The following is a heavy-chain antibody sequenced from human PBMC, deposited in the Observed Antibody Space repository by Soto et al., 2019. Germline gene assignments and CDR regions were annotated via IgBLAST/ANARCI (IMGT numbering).Heavy chain of an antibody. CDR3: ARWPRLFYYYGMDV. J-gene: IGHJ6*02. V-gene: IGHV4-34*01. D-gene: IGHD6-6*01. CDR1: GGSFSGYY. CDR2: INHSGST. Sequence: NPSETLSLTCAVYGGSFSGYYWSWIRLPPGKGLEWIGEINHSGSTNYNPSLKSRVTISVDTSKNQFSLKLSSVTAADTAVYYCARWPRLFYYYGMDVWGQGTTVTVSS.